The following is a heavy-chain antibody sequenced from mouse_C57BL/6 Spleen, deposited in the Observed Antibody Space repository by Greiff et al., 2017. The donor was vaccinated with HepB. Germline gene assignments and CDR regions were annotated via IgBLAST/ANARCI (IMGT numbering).Heavy chain of an antibody. CDR1: GFTFSDYY. V-gene: IGHV5-16*01. CDR2: INYDGSST. Sequence: EVMLVESEGGLVQPGSSMKLSCTASGFTFSDYYMAWVRQVPEKGLEWVANINYDGSSTYYLDSLKSRFIISRDNAKNILYLQMSSLKSEDTATYYCARGGAYYSDAMDYWGQGTSVTVSS. J-gene: IGHJ4*01. CDR3: ARGGAYYSDAMDY. D-gene: IGHD2-12*01.